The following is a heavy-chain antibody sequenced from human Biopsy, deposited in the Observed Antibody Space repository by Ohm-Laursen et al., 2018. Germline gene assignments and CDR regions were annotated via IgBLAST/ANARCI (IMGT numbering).Heavy chain of an antibody. J-gene: IGHJ6*02. V-gene: IGHV1-2*02. D-gene: IGHD3-9*01. CDR2: INPNSGNA. CDR1: GCTFAGYY. Sequence: GASVKVSCKVSGCTFAGYYLHWVRQAPGHGLERMGWINPNSGNANYAQSFQGRLTVTRDTSISTAYMELTSLTFDDTAIYYCARVPAYPSIDGYYGLDLWGQGTTVIVSS. CDR3: ARVPAYPSIDGYYGLDL.